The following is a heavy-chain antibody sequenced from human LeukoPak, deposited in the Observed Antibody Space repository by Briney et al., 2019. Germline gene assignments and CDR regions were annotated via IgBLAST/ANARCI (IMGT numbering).Heavy chain of an antibody. CDR1: GVTFSNYW. V-gene: IGHV3-74*01. CDR2: IDNGGSDT. D-gene: IGHD2-2*02. CDR3: ARGEGWHCSGSDCFTHWFDP. J-gene: IGHJ5*02. Sequence: GGSLRLSCAASGVTFSNYWMHWVRQAPGKGLVWVSRIDNGGSDTSHADSVKGRFTISRDNAKNTLYLQMNSLRAEDTAVYYCARGEGWHCSGSDCFTHWFDPWGQGALVTVSS.